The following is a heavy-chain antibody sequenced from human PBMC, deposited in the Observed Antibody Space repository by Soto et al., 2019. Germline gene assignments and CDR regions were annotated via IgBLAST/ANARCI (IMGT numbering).Heavy chain of an antibody. CDR1: GFTFSDYY. J-gene: IGHJ4*02. Sequence: GGSLRLSCVASGFTFSDYYMSWVRQNPGKGLEWVANIKQDGSEKYYVDSVKGRFTISRDNAKSSLFLQMNSLRAEDTAVYYCARGPPYFDFWSGYSSYYFDYWGQGTLVTVSS. CDR3: ARGPPYFDFWSGYSSYYFDY. D-gene: IGHD3-3*01. CDR2: IKQDGSEK. V-gene: IGHV3-7*03.